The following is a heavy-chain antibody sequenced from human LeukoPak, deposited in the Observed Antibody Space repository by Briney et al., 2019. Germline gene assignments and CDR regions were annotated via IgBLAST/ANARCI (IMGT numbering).Heavy chain of an antibody. Sequence: SETLSLTCTVSGYSISSGYYWGWIRPPPGKGLEWIGSIYHSGSTYYNPSLKSRVTISVDTSKNQFSLKLSSVTAADTAVYYCARDYDYVWGSYVVFDYWGQGTLVTVSS. V-gene: IGHV4-38-2*02. CDR1: GYSISSGYY. D-gene: IGHD3-16*01. CDR2: IYHSGST. J-gene: IGHJ4*02. CDR3: ARDYDYVWGSYVVFDY.